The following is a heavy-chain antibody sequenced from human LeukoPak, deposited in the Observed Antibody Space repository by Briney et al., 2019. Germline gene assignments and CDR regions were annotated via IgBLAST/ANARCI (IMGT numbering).Heavy chain of an antibody. J-gene: IGHJ4*02. V-gene: IGHV3-49*04. CDR2: IRNKDYGGTT. Sequence: SGGSLRLTCTTSGFTFGDYTMTWVRQAPGKGLEWVGFIRNKDYGGTTEYAASVRGRFTISRDDSKSIAYLQMNSLKTDDTAVYYCTVDIGDFWGQGTLVTVSS. CDR1: GFTFGDYT. CDR3: TVDIGDF. D-gene: IGHD2-2*03.